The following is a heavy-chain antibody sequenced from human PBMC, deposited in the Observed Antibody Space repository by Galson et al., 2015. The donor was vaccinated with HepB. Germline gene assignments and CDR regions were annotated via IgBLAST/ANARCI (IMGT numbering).Heavy chain of an antibody. CDR2: ISSSSSYI. J-gene: IGHJ3*02. V-gene: IGHV3-21*01. CDR1: GFTFSSYS. Sequence: SLRLSCAASGFTFSSYSMNWVRQAPGKGLEWVSSISSSSSYIYYADSVKGRFTISRDNAKNSLYLQMNSLRAEDTAVYYCARDSVSSGWYKIQNDAFDIWGQGTMVTVSS. D-gene: IGHD6-19*01. CDR3: ARDSVSSGWYKIQNDAFDI.